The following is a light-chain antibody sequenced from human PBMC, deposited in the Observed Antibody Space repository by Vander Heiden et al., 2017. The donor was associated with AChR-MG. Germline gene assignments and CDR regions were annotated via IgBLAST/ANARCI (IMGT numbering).Light chain of an antibody. J-gene: IGKJ3*01. Sequence: IVLTQSPATLSVSQGERATLSCRASQSDSNSLAEYQQKPGQAPRLLIYGAATTAPGIPARFSGSGSGTEFTLTINSLQSEDFAVYYCQQYNNWPRTFGPGTKVDIK. CDR2: GAA. CDR1: QSDSNS. CDR3: QQYNNWPRT. V-gene: IGKV3-15*01.